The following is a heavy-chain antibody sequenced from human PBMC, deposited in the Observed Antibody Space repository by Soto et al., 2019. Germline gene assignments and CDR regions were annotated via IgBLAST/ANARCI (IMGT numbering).Heavy chain of an antibody. J-gene: IGHJ4*02. D-gene: IGHD5-12*01. CDR1: GFSLTSGVG. V-gene: IGHV2-5*02. CDR2: IYWDDDK. Sequence: QITLKESGPTLVRPPQTLTLTCTFSGFSLTSGVGVGWIRQPPGKALEWLALIYWDDDKRYSPSLKNRLTITKDTSTNQVVLTMPNVGPVDTATYFCAHIDPEIVTVGGHGGFDYWGQGTLVTVSS. CDR3: AHIDPEIVTVGGHGGFDY.